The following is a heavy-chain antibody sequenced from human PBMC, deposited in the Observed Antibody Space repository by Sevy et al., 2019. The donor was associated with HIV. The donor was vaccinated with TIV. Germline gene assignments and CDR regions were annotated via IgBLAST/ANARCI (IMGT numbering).Heavy chain of an antibody. Sequence: SETLSLTCAVYGGSFSGYYWSWIRQPPGKGLEWIGEISHSGSTNYNPSLKSRVTLSVDTSKNQFSLKLSSVTAADTAVYYCARERGKYYYDSSGHAFDIWGQGTMVTVSS. CDR3: ARERGKYYYDSSGHAFDI. CDR1: GGSFSGYY. D-gene: IGHD3-22*01. CDR2: ISHSGST. V-gene: IGHV4-34*01. J-gene: IGHJ3*02.